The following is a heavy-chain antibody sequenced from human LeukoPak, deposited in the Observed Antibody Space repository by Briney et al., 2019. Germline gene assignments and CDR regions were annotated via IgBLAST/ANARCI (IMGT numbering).Heavy chain of an antibody. J-gene: IGHJ4*02. CDR2: LSSGGEKT. CDR1: GFIFRNFA. CDR3: AKDIEHFDS. D-gene: IGHD2-15*01. V-gene: IGHV3-23*01. Sequence: GGSLRLSCAASGFIFRNFAMSWVRQAPGKGLEWVSGLSSGGEKTFYAGSVKGRFTISRDDSNATLFLQMNSLRIEDTAVYYCAKDIEHFDSWGQGTLVTVSS.